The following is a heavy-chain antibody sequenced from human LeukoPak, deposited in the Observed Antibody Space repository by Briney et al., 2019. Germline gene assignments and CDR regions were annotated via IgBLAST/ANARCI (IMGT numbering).Heavy chain of an antibody. D-gene: IGHD2-2*02. V-gene: IGHV3-33*01. CDR2: IWYDGSNK. CDR3: AREDCSSTSCYTSKNWFDP. Sequence: GRSLRLSCAASGFTFSSYGMHWVRQAPGKGLEWVAVIWYDGSNKYYADSVKGRFTISRDNSKNTLYLQMNSLRAEDTAVYYCAREDCSSTSCYTSKNWFDPWGQGTLVTVPS. J-gene: IGHJ5*02. CDR1: GFTFSSYG.